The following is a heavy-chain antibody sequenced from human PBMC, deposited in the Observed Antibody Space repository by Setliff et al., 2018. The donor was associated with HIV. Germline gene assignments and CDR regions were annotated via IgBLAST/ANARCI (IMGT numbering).Heavy chain of an antibody. CDR1: GITVTHAW. CDR3: SGWKGDYYDSSGINGY. J-gene: IGHJ4*02. D-gene: IGHD3-22*01. Sequence: GGSLGLSCAASGITVTHAWMGWVRQAPGKGLEWVGRIRSKANSYATEYAASVKGRFTISRDDSKNTAYLQMNSLKTDDTAMYYCSGWKGDYYDSSGINGYWGQGTLVTVSS. V-gene: IGHV3-73*01. CDR2: IRSKANSYAT.